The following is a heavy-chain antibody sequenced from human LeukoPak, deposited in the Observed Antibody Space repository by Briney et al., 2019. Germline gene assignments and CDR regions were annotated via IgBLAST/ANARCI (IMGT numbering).Heavy chain of an antibody. J-gene: IGHJ5*02. D-gene: IGHD3-22*01. V-gene: IGHV1-8*02. CDR3: ARVRRYYYDSSGYLTDHNWFDP. Sequence: ASVKVSCKASGGTFSSYAISWVRQAPGQGLEWMGWMNPNSGNTGYAQKFQGRVTMPRNTSISTAYMELSSLRSEDTAVYYCARVRRYYYDSSGYLTDHNWFDPWGQGTLVTVSS. CDR2: MNPNSGNT. CDR1: GGTFSSYA.